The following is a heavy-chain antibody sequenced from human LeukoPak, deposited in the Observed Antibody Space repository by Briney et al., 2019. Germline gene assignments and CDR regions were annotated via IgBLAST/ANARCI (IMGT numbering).Heavy chain of an antibody. CDR1: GYTFTGYY. CDR2: INPNSGGT. CDR3: ASWFLSPGDAFDI. J-gene: IGHJ3*02. Sequence: ASVKVSCKASGYTFTGYYMHWVRQAPGQGLEWMGWINPNSGGTNYAQKFQGRVTMTRDTSISTAYMELSSLRSEDTAVYYCASWFLSPGDAFDIWGQGTMVTVSS. V-gene: IGHV1-2*02. D-gene: IGHD3-3*01.